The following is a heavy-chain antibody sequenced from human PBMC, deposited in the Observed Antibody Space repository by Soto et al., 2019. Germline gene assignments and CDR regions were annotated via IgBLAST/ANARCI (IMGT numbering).Heavy chain of an antibody. J-gene: IGHJ5*02. V-gene: IGHV4-34*01. CDR2: INHSGST. CDR3: ARDISGGYNWFDP. D-gene: IGHD5-12*01. CDR1: GGSFSGYY. Sequence: SETLSLTCAVYGGSFSGYYWTWIRQPPGKGLEWIGEINHSGSTNCNPSLKSRVTISVDTSKNQFSLKLSSVTAADTAVYYCARDISGGYNWFDPWGQGTLVTVSS.